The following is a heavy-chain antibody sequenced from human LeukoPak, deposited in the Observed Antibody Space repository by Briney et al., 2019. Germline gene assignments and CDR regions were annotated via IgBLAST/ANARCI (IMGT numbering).Heavy chain of an antibody. V-gene: IGHV3-48*03. CDR3: ARGPAADSGYNWFDP. D-gene: IGHD6-13*01. Sequence: PGGSLRLSCAASGFTFSSYEMSWVRQAPGKGLEWVSYISSGSNTIYYADSVKGRFTISRDNAKNSLYLQMNSLRAEDTAVYYCARGPAADSGYNWFDPWGQGTLVTVSS. J-gene: IGHJ5*02. CDR2: ISSGSNTI. CDR1: GFTFSSYE.